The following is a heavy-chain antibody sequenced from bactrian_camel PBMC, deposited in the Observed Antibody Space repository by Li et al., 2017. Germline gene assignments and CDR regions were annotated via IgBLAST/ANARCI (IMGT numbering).Heavy chain of an antibody. V-gene: IGHV3S53*01. CDR1: GQPSSITC. CDR3: AATRGPLPVRWVLEEGRYKY. J-gene: IGHJ4*01. D-gene: IGHD4*01. Sequence: HVQLVESGGGSVQAGRSLRLSCVLSGQPSSITCMGWFRQGPGKEREGVAFISGAGNILYADSVKGRFTISQDNANNTVYLQMDSLKPDDTATYYCAATRGPLPVRWVLEEGRYKYWGQGTQVTVS. CDR2: ISGAGNI.